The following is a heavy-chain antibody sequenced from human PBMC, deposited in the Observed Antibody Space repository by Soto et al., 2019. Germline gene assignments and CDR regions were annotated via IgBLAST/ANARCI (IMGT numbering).Heavy chain of an antibody. Sequence: GGSLRLSCAASGFTFSSYAMHWVRQAPGKGLEWVAVISYDGSNKYYADSVKGRFTISRDNSKNTLYLQMNSLRAEDTAVYYCARDAYCSSTSCYGYYYYGMDVWGQGTTVTVS. CDR2: ISYDGSNK. J-gene: IGHJ6*02. CDR3: ARDAYCSSTSCYGYYYYGMDV. D-gene: IGHD2-2*01. V-gene: IGHV3-30-3*01. CDR1: GFTFSSYA.